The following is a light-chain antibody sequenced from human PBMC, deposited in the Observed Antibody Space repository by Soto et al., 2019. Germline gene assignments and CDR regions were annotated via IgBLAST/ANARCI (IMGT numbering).Light chain of an antibody. J-gene: IGKJ2*01. CDR2: LAS. CDR1: QSLLHSSGYNY. V-gene: IGKV2-28*01. CDR3: MQPRQGLT. Sequence: DIVMTQSPLSLPVTPGEPASISCRSSQSLLHSSGYNYLHWYLQKPGQSPQLLIYLASSRASGVPDRFSGSGSGTDFTLEISRVEAEDVGVYYCMQPRQGLTFGQGTKLEIK.